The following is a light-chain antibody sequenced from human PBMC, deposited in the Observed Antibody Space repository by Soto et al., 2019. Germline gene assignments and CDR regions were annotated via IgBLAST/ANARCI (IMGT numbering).Light chain of an antibody. CDR2: KAS. CDR3: QQYDSFPFT. Sequence: DIQMTQSPSTLSASVGDTVIITCRASQSISSWLAWYQQKPGKAPKLLIYKASSLESGVPSRFSGSGSETEFTLGISSLQPDDFATYYCQQYDSFPFTFGPGTKVDIK. V-gene: IGKV1-5*03. CDR1: QSISSW. J-gene: IGKJ3*01.